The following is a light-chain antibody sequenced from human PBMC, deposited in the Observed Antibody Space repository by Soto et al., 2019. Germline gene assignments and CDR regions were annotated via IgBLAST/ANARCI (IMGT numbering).Light chain of an antibody. CDR2: DTT. V-gene: IGLV7-46*01. CDR1: TGAVATNHY. Sequence: QPVVTQEPSLTVSPGGTVTLTCASSTGAVATNHYPYWFQQKPGRAPRTLLYDTTNRHPWAPARFSGSLLGGKPALTLSGAQPEDEAEYYCSLSDSGIRVFGGGTKLTVL. J-gene: IGLJ3*02. CDR3: SLSDSGIRV.